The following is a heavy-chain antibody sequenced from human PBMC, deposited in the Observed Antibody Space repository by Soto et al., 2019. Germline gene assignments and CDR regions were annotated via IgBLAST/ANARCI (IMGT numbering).Heavy chain of an antibody. CDR3: AIGDRGAFDL. CDR2: IHSDGSST. D-gene: IGHD1-26*01. CDR1: GFTFSYYW. V-gene: IGHV3-74*01. J-gene: IGHJ3*01. Sequence: EVQLVESGGGLVRPGGSLRLSCAASGFTFSYYWMHWVRQAPGKGLVWVSRIHSDGSSTTYADFVKGRFIISRDNARNTVDLQMNSVRVEDTALYYCAIGDRGAFDLWGQGTVVTVSS.